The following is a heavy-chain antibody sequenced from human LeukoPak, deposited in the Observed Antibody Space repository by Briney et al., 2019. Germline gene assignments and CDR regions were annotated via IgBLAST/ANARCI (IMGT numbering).Heavy chain of an antibody. J-gene: IGHJ6*02. CDR3: ARLAFLAYYYYGMDV. CDR1: GFTFSSYS. D-gene: IGHD2/OR15-2a*01. V-gene: IGHV3-21*01. CDR2: ISSSSSYI. Sequence: GGSLRLSCAASGFTFSSYSMNRVRQAPGKGLEWVSSISSSSSYIYYADSVKGRFTISRDNAKNSLYLQMNSLRAEDTAVYYCARLAFLAYYYYGMDVWGQGTTVTVSS.